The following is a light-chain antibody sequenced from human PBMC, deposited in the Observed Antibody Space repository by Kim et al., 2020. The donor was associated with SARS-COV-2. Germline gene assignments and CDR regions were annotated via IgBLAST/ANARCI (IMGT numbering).Light chain of an antibody. CDR1: SSDIVGYNY. V-gene: IGLV2-14*03. J-gene: IGLJ1*01. CDR2: DVS. Sequence: GQSVTIPCTGTSSDIVGYNYVSWYQHHPGKAPKLMIYDVSKRPSGVSNRFSGSKSGNTASLTISGLQAEDEADYYCSSYTSSNTPVFGAGTKVTVL. CDR3: SSYTSSNTPV.